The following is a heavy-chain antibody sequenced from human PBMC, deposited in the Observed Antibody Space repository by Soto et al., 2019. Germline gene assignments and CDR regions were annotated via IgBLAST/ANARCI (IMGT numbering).Heavy chain of an antibody. J-gene: IGHJ4*02. CDR1: GCSISSYY. CDR2: IYYSGST. Sequence: QVQLQESGPGLVKPSETLSLPCTVSGCSISSYYWSWIRQPPGKGLEWIGYIYYSGSTNDNPSLKSRVTISVDTSKNQCSLKLRSVTAADTAVYYCARHGPIAAAGTVFDYWGQGTLVTVSS. V-gene: IGHV4-59*08. CDR3: ARHGPIAAAGTVFDY. D-gene: IGHD6-13*01.